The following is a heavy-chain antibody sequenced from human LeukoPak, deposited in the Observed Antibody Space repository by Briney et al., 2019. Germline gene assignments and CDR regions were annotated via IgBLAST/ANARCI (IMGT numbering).Heavy chain of an antibody. CDR2: INSDGSSR. CDR3: ARDPAPSGWYDY. D-gene: IGHD6-19*01. Sequence: GGSLRLSCAASGFTLSSYWMHWVRQAPGKGLVWVSRINSDGSSRTYADSVKGRFTISRDNAKNTLYLQMDRLRAEDTAVYYCARDPAPSGWYDYWGQGTLVTVSS. CDR1: GFTLSSYW. J-gene: IGHJ4*02. V-gene: IGHV3-74*01.